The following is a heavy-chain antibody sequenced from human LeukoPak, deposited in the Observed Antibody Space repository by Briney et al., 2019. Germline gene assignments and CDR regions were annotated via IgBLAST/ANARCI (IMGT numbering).Heavy chain of an antibody. Sequence: PSETLSLTCAVYGGSFSGYYWSWIRQPPGKGLEWIGEINHSGSTNYNPSLKSRVTISVDTSKNQFSLKLSSVTAADTAVYYCARGMMDDIVVVPAAMPLDYWGQGTLVTVSS. D-gene: IGHD2-2*01. CDR2: INHSGST. CDR3: ARGMMDDIVVVPAAMPLDY. J-gene: IGHJ4*02. V-gene: IGHV4-34*01. CDR1: GGSFSGYY.